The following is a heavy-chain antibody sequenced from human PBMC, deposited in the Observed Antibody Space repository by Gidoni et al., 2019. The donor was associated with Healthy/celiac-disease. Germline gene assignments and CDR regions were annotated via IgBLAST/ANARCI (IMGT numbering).Heavy chain of an antibody. CDR1: GGSISSGDYY. Sequence: QVQLQESGPGLVKPSQTLSLPCTVSGGSISSGDYYWSWIRQPPGKGLEWIGYIYYSGSTYYNPSLKSRVTISVDTSKNQFSLKLSSVTAADTAVYYCARASSYYGSGITLDYWGQGTLVTVSS. CDR2: IYYSGST. J-gene: IGHJ4*02. D-gene: IGHD3-10*01. CDR3: ARASSYYGSGITLDY. V-gene: IGHV4-30-4*01.